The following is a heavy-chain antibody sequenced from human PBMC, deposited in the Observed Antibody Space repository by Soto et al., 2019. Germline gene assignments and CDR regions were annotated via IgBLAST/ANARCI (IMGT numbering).Heavy chain of an antibody. D-gene: IGHD6-13*01. J-gene: IGHJ4*02. CDR3: AHRTHLYTCSWHY. V-gene: IGHV2-5*01. CDR2: IYWNDDK. CDR1: GFSLSTSGVG. Sequence: QITLKESGPTLVKPTQTLTLTCTFSGFSLSTSGVGVGWIRQPPGKALEWLALIYWNDDKHYSPSLKSRLTTPQDTSRHPMGPTMTNMDPVDTATSDCAHRTHLYTCSWHYRGQGTLVTVSS.